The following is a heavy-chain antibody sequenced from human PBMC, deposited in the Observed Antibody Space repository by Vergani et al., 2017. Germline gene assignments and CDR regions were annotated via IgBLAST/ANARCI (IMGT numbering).Heavy chain of an antibody. D-gene: IGHD3-22*01. CDR3: ARMGGYDEGDAFRIGYFDS. J-gene: IGHJ4*02. CDR1: GDSISSGVYY. CDR2: IYSTGST. V-gene: IGHV4-31*03. Sequence: QVQLQESGPGLVKPSQTLSLTCSVSGDSISSGVYYWNWLRQHPGKGLEWIGYIYSTGSTHHNPSLRRRINMSVDTSKNQFSLKLNSVTAADTAMYYCARMGGYDEGDAFRIGYFDSWGQGTLVTVSS.